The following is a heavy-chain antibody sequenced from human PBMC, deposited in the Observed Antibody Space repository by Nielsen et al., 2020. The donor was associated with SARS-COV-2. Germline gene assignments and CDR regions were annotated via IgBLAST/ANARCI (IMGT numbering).Heavy chain of an antibody. CDR2: IYSGGSST. CDR3: ARGSLADYYDSSGYHGGY. D-gene: IGHD3-22*01. Sequence: WIRQPPGKGLEWVSVIYSGGSSTYYADSVKGRFTISRDNSKNTLYLQMNSLRAGDTAVYYCARGSLADYYDSSGYHGGYWGQGALVTVSS. V-gene: IGHV3-23*03. J-gene: IGHJ4*02.